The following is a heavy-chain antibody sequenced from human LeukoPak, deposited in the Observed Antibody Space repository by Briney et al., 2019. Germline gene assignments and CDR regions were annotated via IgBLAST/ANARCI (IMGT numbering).Heavy chain of an antibody. CDR2: IIPIFGTA. CDR1: GGTFSSYA. D-gene: IGHD2-15*01. V-gene: IGHV1-69*01. J-gene: IGHJ5*02. CDR3: ARVLATGPSWFDP. Sequence: SSVKVSCKASGGTFSSYAISWVRQAPGQGLEWMGGIIPIFGTANYAQKFQGRVTITADESTGTAYMELSSLRSEDTAVYYCARVLATGPSWFDPWGQGTLVTVSS.